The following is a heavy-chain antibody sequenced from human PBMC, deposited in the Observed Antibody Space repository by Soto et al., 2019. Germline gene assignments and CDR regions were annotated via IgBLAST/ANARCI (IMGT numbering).Heavy chain of an antibody. Sequence: VQLVESGGGVVHPGGSLRLSCVASGFSLNTYGIYWVRQSPGKGLQWMAQILYDGSKKHYADSVKGRFTITRDNSKNTVYLQMYSLRVDDTAMYYCVRDLALMADFWGQGTLVIVSS. CDR2: ILYDGSKK. CDR3: VRDLALMADF. CDR1: GFSLNTYG. J-gene: IGHJ4*02. V-gene: IGHV3-30*03.